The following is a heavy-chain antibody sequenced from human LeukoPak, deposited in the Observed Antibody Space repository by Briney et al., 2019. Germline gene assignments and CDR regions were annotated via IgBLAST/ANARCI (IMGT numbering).Heavy chain of an antibody. Sequence: ASVRVSCKASGYTFTGYYMHWVRQAPGQGLEWMGWINPNSGGTNYAQKFQGRVTMTRDTSISTAYMELSRLRSDDTAVYYCARAAYCSGGSCYKTLLVGFDYWGQGTLVTVSS. CDR1: GYTFTGYY. V-gene: IGHV1-2*02. J-gene: IGHJ4*02. CDR3: ARAAYCSGGSCYKTLLVGFDY. D-gene: IGHD2-15*01. CDR2: INPNSGGT.